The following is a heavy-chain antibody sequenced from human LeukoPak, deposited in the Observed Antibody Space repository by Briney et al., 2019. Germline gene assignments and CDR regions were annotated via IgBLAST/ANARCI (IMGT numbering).Heavy chain of an antibody. CDR3: ARVPNSSSLYYYYYMDV. J-gene: IGHJ6*03. V-gene: IGHV4-4*09. Sequence: SETLSLTCTVSGGSIRSYYWSWIRQPPGKGLEWIGYIYTSGSTNYNPSLKSRVTISVDTSKNQFSLKLSSVTAADTAVYYCARVPNSSSLYYYYYMDVWGKGTTVTVSS. D-gene: IGHD6-13*01. CDR2: IYTSGST. CDR1: GGSIRSYY.